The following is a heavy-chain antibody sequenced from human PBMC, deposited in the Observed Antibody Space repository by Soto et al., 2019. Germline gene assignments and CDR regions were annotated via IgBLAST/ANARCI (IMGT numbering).Heavy chain of an antibody. CDR2: ISSSSSTI. D-gene: IGHD6-19*01. CDR1: GFTFSSYS. J-gene: IGHJ4*02. V-gene: IGHV3-48*02. Sequence: GSLRLSCAASGFTFSSYSMNWVLQAPGKGLEWVSYISSSSSTIYYADSVKGRFTISRDNAKNSLYLQVNSLRDEDTAVYYCARDQIAVAYFDYWGQGTLVTVYS. CDR3: ARDQIAVAYFDY.